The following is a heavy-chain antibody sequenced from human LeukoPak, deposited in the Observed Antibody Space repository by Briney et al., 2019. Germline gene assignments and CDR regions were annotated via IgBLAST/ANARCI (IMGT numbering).Heavy chain of an antibody. CDR2: IIPILGIA. CDR3: ARTYYYGSGSPKSHDY. CDR1: GYTFPDYA. Sequence: GASVKVSCKASGYTFPDYAITWVRQATGQGLEWMGRIIPILGIANYAQKFQGRVTITADKSTSTAYMELSSLRSEDTAVYYCARTYYYGSGSPKSHDYWGQGTLVTVSS. V-gene: IGHV1-69*04. J-gene: IGHJ4*02. D-gene: IGHD3-10*01.